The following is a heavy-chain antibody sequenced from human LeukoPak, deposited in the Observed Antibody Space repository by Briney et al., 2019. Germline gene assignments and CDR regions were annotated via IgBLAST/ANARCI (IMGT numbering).Heavy chain of an antibody. V-gene: IGHV3-23*01. CDR2: ISGSGGST. CDR3: ARADSLLVDSSAYFRDALDL. J-gene: IGHJ3*01. D-gene: IGHD3-22*01. Sequence: GGSLRLSCAASGFTFSSYAMSWVRQAPGKGLEWVSAISGSGGSTYYADSVKGRFTISRDNSKNMLYLEMNGLRAEDTAVYSCARADSLLVDSSAYFRDALDLWGQGTMVTVSS. CDR1: GFTFSSYA.